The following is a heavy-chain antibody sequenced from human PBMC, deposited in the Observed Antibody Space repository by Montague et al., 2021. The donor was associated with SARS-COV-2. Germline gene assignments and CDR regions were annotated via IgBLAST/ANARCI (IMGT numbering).Heavy chain of an antibody. D-gene: IGHD4-23*01. Sequence: SETLSLTCAVSGDSIMTTDCWSWVRQPPGKGLEWIGEINQGASTNYNPSLKSRVIMSVDRSKNQVSLQLYSVTAADTALYYCVRAGGFHNRPPVWGQGALVIVSS. CDR2: INQGAST. J-gene: IGHJ1*01. CDR1: GDSIMTTDC. CDR3: VRAGGFHNRPPV. V-gene: IGHV4-4*02.